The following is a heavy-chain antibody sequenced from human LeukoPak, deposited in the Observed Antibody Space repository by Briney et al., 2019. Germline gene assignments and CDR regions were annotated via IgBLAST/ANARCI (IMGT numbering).Heavy chain of an antibody. CDR2: IYYSVST. J-gene: IGHJ5*02. D-gene: IGHD4-17*01. CDR1: GGSISSYY. CDR3: ARTSYGDYNWFDP. Sequence: KPSETLSLTCTVSGGSISSYYWSWIRQPPGKGLEWIGYIYYSVSTNYNPSLKSRVTISVDTSKNQFSLKLSSVTAADTAVYYCARTSYGDYNWFDPWGQGTLVTVSS. V-gene: IGHV4-59*01.